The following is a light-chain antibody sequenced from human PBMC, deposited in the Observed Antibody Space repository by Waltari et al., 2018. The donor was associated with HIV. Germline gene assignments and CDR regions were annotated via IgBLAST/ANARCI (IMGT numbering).Light chain of an antibody. CDR3: QQTKTFPLD. CDR1: QHISRW. V-gene: IGKV1-12*01. CDR2: AAS. Sequence: DIQMTQSPSSVSASLGDRVTITCRANQHISRWVAWYQQKPGKAPNPFIYAASSLHIGVPPMFSGSGSGTDFTLTISSLQSEDSATYYCQQTKTFPLDFGQGTKLEI. J-gene: IGKJ2*01.